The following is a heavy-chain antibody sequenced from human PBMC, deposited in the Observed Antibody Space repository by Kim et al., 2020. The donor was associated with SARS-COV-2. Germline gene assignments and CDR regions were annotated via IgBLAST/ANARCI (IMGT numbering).Heavy chain of an antibody. CDR3: ARDPVYSSPGGVDY. D-gene: IGHD6-13*01. V-gene: IGHV1-3*01. J-gene: IGHJ4*02. Sequence: SQKFQGRVTITRDTSASTAYMELSSLRSEDTAVYYCARDPVYSSPGGVDYWGQGTLVTVSS.